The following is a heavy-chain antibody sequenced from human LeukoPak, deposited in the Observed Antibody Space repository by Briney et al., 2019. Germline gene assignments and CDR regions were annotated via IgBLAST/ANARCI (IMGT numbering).Heavy chain of an antibody. CDR2: IYYSGST. V-gene: IGHV4-39*07. CDR1: GGSISSSSYY. Sequence: PSETLSLTCTVSGGSISSSSYYWGWIRQPPGKGLEWIGSIYYSGSTYYNPSLKSRVTISVDTSKNQFSLKLSSVTAADTAVYYCARVTRGWWSYNWFDPWGQGTLVTVSS. J-gene: IGHJ5*02. CDR3: ARVTRGWWSYNWFDP. D-gene: IGHD6-19*01.